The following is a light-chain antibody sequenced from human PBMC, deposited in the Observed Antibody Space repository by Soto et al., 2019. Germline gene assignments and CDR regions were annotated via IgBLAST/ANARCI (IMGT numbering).Light chain of an antibody. V-gene: IGLV2-14*01. Sequence: QSVLTQPASVSGSPGQSITISCTGTSSDVGGYNYVSWYQQHPGKAPKLMIYDVSNRPSGVSNRFSGSKSVNTASLTISGLQAEDEADYYCSSYKSSSTLGHVVFGGGTKLTVL. CDR2: DVS. CDR1: SSDVGGYNY. J-gene: IGLJ2*01. CDR3: SSYKSSSTLGHVV.